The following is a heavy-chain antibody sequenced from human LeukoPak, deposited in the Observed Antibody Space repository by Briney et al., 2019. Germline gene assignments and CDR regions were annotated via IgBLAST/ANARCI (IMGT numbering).Heavy chain of an antibody. CDR2: IHRSGSP. CDR1: LDSTTSNF. D-gene: IGHD1-14*01. J-gene: IGHJ4*02. Sequence: PSETLSLTCTVSLDSTTSNFWSWVRQPPGKGLEWIGEIHRSGSPNYNPSLQSRVTISIDRSKNQIALELSSVTAADTAVYYCAREILGGFNPGAYWGQGTLVTVSS. V-gene: IGHV4-4*02. CDR3: AREILGGFNPGAY.